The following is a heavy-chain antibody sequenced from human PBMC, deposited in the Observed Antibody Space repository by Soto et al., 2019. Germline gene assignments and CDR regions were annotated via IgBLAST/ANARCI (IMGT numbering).Heavy chain of an antibody. D-gene: IGHD6-13*01. CDR1: GGSFSGYY. J-gene: IGHJ6*02. CDR2: INHSGST. Sequence: QVQLQQWGAGLLKPSETLSLTCAVYGGSFSGYYWSWIRQPPGKGLEWIGEINHSGSTNYNPSLKSRVTISVDTSKTQFSLKLSSVTAADTAVYYCASVPWYISSWYYYYGMDVWGQGTTVTVSS. V-gene: IGHV4-34*01. CDR3: ASVPWYISSWYYYYGMDV.